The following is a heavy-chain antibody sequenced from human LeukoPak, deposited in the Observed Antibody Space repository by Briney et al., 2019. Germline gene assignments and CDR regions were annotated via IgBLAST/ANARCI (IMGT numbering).Heavy chain of an antibody. CDR1: GGSFSGYY. D-gene: IGHD5-24*01. J-gene: IGHJ5*02. V-gene: IGHV4-34*01. Sequence: SETLSLTCAVYGGSFSGYYWSWIRQPPGKGLEWIGEINHSGSTNYNPSLKSRVTLSVDTSKNQFSPKLSSVTAADTGVYYCARIENYIPEDWFDPWGQGTLVTVSS. CDR3: ARIENYIPEDWFDP. CDR2: INHSGST.